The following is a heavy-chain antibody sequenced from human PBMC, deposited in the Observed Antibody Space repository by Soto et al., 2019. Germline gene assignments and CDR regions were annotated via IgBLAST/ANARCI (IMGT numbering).Heavy chain of an antibody. Sequence: SETLSLTCTVSGGSISSGDYYWSWTRQPPGKGLEWIGYIYYSGSTYYNPSLKSRVTISVDTSKNQSSLKLSSVTAADTAVYYCARGVLGSSSWYTHHTFDYWGQGTLVTVSS. D-gene: IGHD6-13*01. J-gene: IGHJ4*02. CDR3: ARGVLGSSSWYTHHTFDY. CDR1: GGSISSGDYY. CDR2: IYYSGST. V-gene: IGHV4-30-4*01.